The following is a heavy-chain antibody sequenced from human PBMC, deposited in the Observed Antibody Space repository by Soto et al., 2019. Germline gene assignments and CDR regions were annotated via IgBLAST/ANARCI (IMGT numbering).Heavy chain of an antibody. CDR3: ARDRYGDYDY. V-gene: IGHV1-24*01. J-gene: IGHJ4*02. D-gene: IGHD4-17*01. CDR2: FDPEDGET. Sequence: ASVKVSCKVSGYTLTELSIHWVRQAPGKGLEWMGGFDPEDGETIYAQKFQGRVTMTEATSTGTAYMELSSLRSDDTAVYYCARDRYGDYDYWGQGTLVTVSS. CDR1: GYTLTELS.